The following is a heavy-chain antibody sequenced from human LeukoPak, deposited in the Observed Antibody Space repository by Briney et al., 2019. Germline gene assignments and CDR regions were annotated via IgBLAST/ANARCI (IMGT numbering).Heavy chain of an antibody. CDR1: GFSFGDYA. CDR3: ARDPQTPFSTSWYNWFDP. CDR2: IRSEGYAGTT. D-gene: IGHD6-13*01. V-gene: IGHV3-49*03. Sequence: GGSLRLSCTTSGFSFGDYAINWFRQAPGKGLEWVGFIRSEGYAGTTEYAASVKGRFTISRDDSKRIAYLQMNSLETEDTAVYYCARDPQTPFSTSWYNWFDPWGQGTLVTVSS. J-gene: IGHJ5*02.